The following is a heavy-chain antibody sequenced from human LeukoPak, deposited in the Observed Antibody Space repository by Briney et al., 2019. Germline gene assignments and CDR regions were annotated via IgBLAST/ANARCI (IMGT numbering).Heavy chain of an antibody. CDR3: ARDGAYDFWSSYYNSFDY. D-gene: IGHD3-3*01. V-gene: IGHV1-69*06. CDR1: GGTFSSYA. J-gene: IGHJ4*02. CDR2: IIPIFGTA. Sequence: SVKVSCKASGGTFSSYAISWVRQAPGQGLEWMGGIIPIFGTANYAQKFQGRVTITADKSTSTAYMELSSLRSEDTAVYYCARDGAYDFWSSYYNSFDYWGQGTLVTVSS.